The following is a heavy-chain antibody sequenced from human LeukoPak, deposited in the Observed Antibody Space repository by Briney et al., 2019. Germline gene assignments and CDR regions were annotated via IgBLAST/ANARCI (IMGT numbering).Heavy chain of an antibody. D-gene: IGHD1-26*01. V-gene: IGHV3-53*01. CDR3: ARYRYSGSYPLDY. Sequence: GGSLRLSCAASGFTFSSYAMTWVRQAPGKGLEWVSVIYSGGSTYYADSVKGRFTISRDNSKNTLYLQMNSLRAEDTAVYYCARYRYSGSYPLDYWGQGTLVTVYS. CDR1: GFTFSSYA. J-gene: IGHJ4*02. CDR2: IYSGGST.